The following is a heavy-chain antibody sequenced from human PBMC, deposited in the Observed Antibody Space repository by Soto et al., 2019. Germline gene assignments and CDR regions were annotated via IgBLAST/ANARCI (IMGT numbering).Heavy chain of an antibody. J-gene: IGHJ6*03. CDR2: IYYSGST. CDR3: AGRPTVTARGYYYYMDV. CDR1: GGSIGSSSYY. Sequence: SETLSLTCTVSGGSIGSSSYYWGWIRQPPGKGLEWIGGIYYSGSTYYNPSLKSRVTISVDTSKNQFSLKLSSVTAEDTAVYYCAGRPTVTARGYYYYMDVWGKGTTVTVSS. V-gene: IGHV4-39*01. D-gene: IGHD4-4*01.